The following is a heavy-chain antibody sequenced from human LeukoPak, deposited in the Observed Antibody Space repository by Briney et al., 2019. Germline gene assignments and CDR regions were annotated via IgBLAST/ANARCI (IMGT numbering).Heavy chain of an antibody. CDR2: ISTSRSII. CDR3: ARDQGVDTIPRVYFDH. J-gene: IGHJ4*02. D-gene: IGHD5-18*01. V-gene: IGHV3-48*01. Sequence: GGSLRLSCAASGFTFSTYSMNWVRQAPGKGLEWVSYISTSRSIIYYADSVKGRFTISRDNAKSSLYLQLNSLRAEDTAVYYCARDQGVDTIPRVYFDHWGQGTLVTVSS. CDR1: GFTFSTYS.